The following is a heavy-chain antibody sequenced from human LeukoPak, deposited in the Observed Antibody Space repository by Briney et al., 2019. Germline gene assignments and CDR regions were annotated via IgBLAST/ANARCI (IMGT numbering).Heavy chain of an antibody. CDR1: GFTFSSYS. D-gene: IGHD3-3*01. Sequence: PGGSLRLSCAASGFTFSSYSMNWVRQAPGKGLEWVSSVSSSSSSYIYYADSVKGRFTISRDNAKNSLYLQMNSLRAEDTAVYYCARDGDYDLGSGYDYWGQGTLVTVSS. J-gene: IGHJ4*02. V-gene: IGHV3-21*01. CDR2: VSSSSSSYI. CDR3: ARDGDYDLGSGYDY.